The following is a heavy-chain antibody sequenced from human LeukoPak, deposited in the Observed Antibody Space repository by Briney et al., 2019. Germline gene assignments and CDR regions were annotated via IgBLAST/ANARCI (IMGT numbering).Heavy chain of an antibody. Sequence: PSETLSLTCTVSGGSFSGYFWSWLRHPAGKGLEWIGRIYSNGSVNYNPSLKSRISMSVDTSKKHFSLKLTSVTAADTAVYYCARESLVRGAVITPNWFDPWGQGTLVTVSS. J-gene: IGHJ5*02. CDR1: GGSFSGYF. D-gene: IGHD3-10*01. CDR2: IYSNGSV. V-gene: IGHV4-4*07. CDR3: ARESLVRGAVITPNWFDP.